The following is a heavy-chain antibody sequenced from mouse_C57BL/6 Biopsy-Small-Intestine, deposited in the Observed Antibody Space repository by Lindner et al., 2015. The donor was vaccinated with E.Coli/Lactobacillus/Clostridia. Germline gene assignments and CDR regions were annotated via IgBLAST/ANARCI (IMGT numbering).Heavy chain of an antibody. D-gene: IGHD1-1*01. CDR2: ISDGGSYT. J-gene: IGHJ2*01. CDR1: GFTFSSYA. Sequence: EVQLQESGGGLVKPGGSLKLSCAASGFTFSSYAMSWVRQTPEKRLEWVATISDGGSYTYYPDNVKGRFTISRDNAKNNLYLQMSHLKSEDTAMYYCAREPYYGSSYYFDYWGQGTTLTVSS. V-gene: IGHV5-4*01. CDR3: AREPYYGSSYYFDY.